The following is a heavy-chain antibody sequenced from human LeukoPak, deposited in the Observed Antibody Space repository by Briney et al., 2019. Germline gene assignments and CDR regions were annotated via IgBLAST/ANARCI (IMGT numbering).Heavy chain of an antibody. Sequence: PGGSLRLSCAASGFTFSDYYMSWIRQAPGKGLEWVSYISSNSSYTNYADSVKGRFTISRDNAKNSLYLQMNSLRAEDTAVYYCARVSRARAGIAAAGTITFDYWGQGTLVTVSS. D-gene: IGHD6-13*01. V-gene: IGHV3-11*05. CDR2: ISSNSSYT. J-gene: IGHJ4*02. CDR1: GFTFSDYY. CDR3: ARVSRARAGIAAAGTITFDY.